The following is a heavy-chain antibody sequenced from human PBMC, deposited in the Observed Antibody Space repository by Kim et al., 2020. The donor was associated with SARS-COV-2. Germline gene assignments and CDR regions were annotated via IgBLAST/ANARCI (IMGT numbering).Heavy chain of an antibody. CDR1: GFTFSSYS. J-gene: IGHJ6*02. CDR3: ARDNVVQGVIAYYYYYGMDV. Sequence: GGSLRLSCAASGFTFSSYSMNWVRQAPGKGLEWVSSISSSSSYIYYADSVKGRFTISRDNAKNSLYLQMNSLRAEDTAVYYCARDNVVQGVIAYYYYYGMDVWGQGTTVTVSS. D-gene: IGHD3-10*01. CDR2: ISSSSSYI. V-gene: IGHV3-21*01.